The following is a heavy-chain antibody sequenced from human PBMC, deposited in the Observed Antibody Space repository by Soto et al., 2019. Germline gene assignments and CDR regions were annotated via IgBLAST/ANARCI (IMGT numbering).Heavy chain of an antibody. Sequence: GGSLRLSCAASGFTFSSYGMHWVRQAPGKGLEWVAVIWYDGSNKYYADSVKGRFTISRDNSKNTLYLQMNSLRAEDTAVYYCAREGVRAAAGIYYYYMDVWGKGTTVTVSS. V-gene: IGHV3-33*01. CDR2: IWYDGSNK. CDR3: AREGVRAAAGIYYYYMDV. D-gene: IGHD6-13*01. J-gene: IGHJ6*03. CDR1: GFTFSSYG.